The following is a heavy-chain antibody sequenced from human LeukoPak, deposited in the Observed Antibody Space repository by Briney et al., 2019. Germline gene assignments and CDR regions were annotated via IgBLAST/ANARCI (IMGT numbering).Heavy chain of an antibody. CDR3: TRVGNSGWYSSNY. J-gene: IGHJ4*02. CDR1: GFTFSSYS. Sequence: GGSLRLSCAVSGFTFSSYSMNWVRQAPGKGLEWVSYISSSGSTKYYADSMKGRFTISRDNAKNSLYLQMNSLRGEDKAMYYCTRVGNSGWYSSNYWGQGTLVTVSS. D-gene: IGHD6-19*01. V-gene: IGHV3-48*01. CDR2: ISSSGSTK.